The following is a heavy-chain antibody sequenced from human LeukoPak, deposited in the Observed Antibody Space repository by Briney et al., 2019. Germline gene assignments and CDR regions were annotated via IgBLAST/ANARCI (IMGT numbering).Heavy chain of an antibody. V-gene: IGHV3-30*18. Sequence: GGSLRLSCAASGFTFSTYGMHWVRQAPGKGLEWEAVISFDGSNKYYADSVKGRFTIYRDNSKNTPYLQVNGLRAEDTAVYYCAKPVEGVYSDYGRNYFDYWGQGTLVTVSS. CDR3: AKPVEGVYSDYGRNYFDY. D-gene: IGHD5-12*01. CDR1: GFTFSTYG. J-gene: IGHJ4*02. CDR2: ISFDGSNK.